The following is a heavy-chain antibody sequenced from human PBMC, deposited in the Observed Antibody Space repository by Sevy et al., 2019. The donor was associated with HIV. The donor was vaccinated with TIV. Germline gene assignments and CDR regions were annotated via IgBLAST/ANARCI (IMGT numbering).Heavy chain of an antibody. V-gene: IGHV3-23*01. D-gene: IGHD5-18*01. CDR2: IGGSGVST. Sequence: GGSLRLSCAASGFPFSSYAMSWVRQAPGKGLEWVSAIGGSGVSTYYADSVKGRFTISRDNSKNTLYLQMNRLRAEDTAVYYCAKDRAAMVGDAFDIWGQGTMVTVSS. CDR1: GFPFSSYA. J-gene: IGHJ3*02. CDR3: AKDRAAMVGDAFDI.